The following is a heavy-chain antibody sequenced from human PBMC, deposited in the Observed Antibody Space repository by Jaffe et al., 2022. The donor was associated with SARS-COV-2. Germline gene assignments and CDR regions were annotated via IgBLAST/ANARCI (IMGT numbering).Heavy chain of an antibody. J-gene: IGHJ6*02. CDR2: IFSGGTT. CDR3: ARGGVDYHYGMDV. Sequence: EVQLVESGGGLVQPGGSLRLSCAASGFTVSSSYMTWVRQAPGKGLEWVSVIFSGGTTNYADFVKGRLTFSRDNSKNTLYLHMNSLRPEDTAVYYCARGGVDYHYGMDVWGQGTTVTVSS. D-gene: IGHD2-15*01. CDR1: GFTVSSSY. V-gene: IGHV3-66*02.